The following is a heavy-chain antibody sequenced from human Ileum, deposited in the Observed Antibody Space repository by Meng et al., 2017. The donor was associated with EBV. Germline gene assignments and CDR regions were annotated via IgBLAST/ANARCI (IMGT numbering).Heavy chain of an antibody. V-gene: IGHV7-4-1*02. CDR3: ARGSNWFDR. CDR1: GYIFTSDA. Sequence: VHVVQSGSELKKPGAAAKVSCKASGYIFTSDAINWVRQTPGHGLEWMGWINTNTGKPMYAQGFTGRFVFSLDNSINTAYLQINSLQSDDTAVYYCARGSNWFDRWGQGTLVTVSS. CDR2: INTNTGKP. J-gene: IGHJ5*02.